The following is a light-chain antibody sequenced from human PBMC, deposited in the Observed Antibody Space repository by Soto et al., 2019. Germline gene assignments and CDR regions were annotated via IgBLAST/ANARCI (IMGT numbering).Light chain of an antibody. CDR2: DAS. CDR3: QQYGASPLT. Sequence: EIVLTRSPGTLSLSPGERATLPCRASQLVSARYLAWYQQKPGQAPRLLIYDASSRATGIPDRFSGSGSGTDFSLTISRLEPEDSAVYYCQQYGASPLTFGGGTKVDI. J-gene: IGKJ4*01. V-gene: IGKV3-20*01. CDR1: QLVSARY.